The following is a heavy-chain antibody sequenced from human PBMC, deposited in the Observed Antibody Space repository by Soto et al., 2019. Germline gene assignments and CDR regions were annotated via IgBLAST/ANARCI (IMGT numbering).Heavy chain of an antibody. CDR1: GASISSTDW. CDR2: IYHSGST. D-gene: IGHD1-26*01. J-gene: IGHJ6*02. V-gene: IGHV4-4*02. CDR3: ARDKGELQFTYHGMDV. Sequence: SETLSLTCAVSGASISSTDWWSWVRQPPGKGLEWRGEIYHSGSTYYNPSLKSRVTISVDXXKXQFSLKLTSVTAADTAVYDCARDKGELQFTYHGMDVWGQGTTVTVSS.